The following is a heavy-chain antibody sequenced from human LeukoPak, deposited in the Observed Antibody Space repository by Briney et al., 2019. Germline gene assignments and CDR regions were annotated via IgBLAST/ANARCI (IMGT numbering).Heavy chain of an antibody. V-gene: IGHV4-4*07. J-gene: IGHJ3*02. CDR2: IYTRGSS. CDR3: ARGRYCSADICSGGDAFDI. D-gene: IGHD2-15*01. CDR1: GGPIKNYY. Sequence: PSETLSLTCTVSGGPIKNYYWRWIRQPAGKGLEWIGRIYTRGSSNYNRYLKSRVTRSVDTCKNQSSVKLSSVTAADTAVYYGARGRYCSADICSGGDAFDIWGQGTMVSVSS.